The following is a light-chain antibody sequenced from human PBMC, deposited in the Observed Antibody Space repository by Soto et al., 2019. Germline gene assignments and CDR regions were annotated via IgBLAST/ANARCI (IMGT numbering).Light chain of an antibody. CDR3: SSYTSGSTL. V-gene: IGLV2-14*03. CDR2: DVT. Sequence: QSALTQPTSVSGSPGQSITISCTGTSSDVGRYNYVSWFQQHPGKAPKLMIYDVTYRPSGVSDRLSGSKSGNTSSLTISGLQPEDEADYYCSSYTSGSTLFGGGTKLTVL. CDR1: SSDVGRYNY. J-gene: IGLJ2*01.